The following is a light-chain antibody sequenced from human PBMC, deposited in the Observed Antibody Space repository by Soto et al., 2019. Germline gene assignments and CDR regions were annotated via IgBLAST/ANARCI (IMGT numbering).Light chain of an antibody. CDR2: WAS. CDR3: QQYYSTPGFT. V-gene: IGKV4-1*01. Sequence: DIVMTQSPDSLAVSLGERATINCKSRQSVLYSSNNKNYLAWYQQKPGQPPKLLIYWASTRESGVPDRFSGSGSGTDFTLTISSLQAEDVAVYYCQQYYSTPGFTFGPGTKVDIK. CDR1: QSVLYSSNNKNY. J-gene: IGKJ3*01.